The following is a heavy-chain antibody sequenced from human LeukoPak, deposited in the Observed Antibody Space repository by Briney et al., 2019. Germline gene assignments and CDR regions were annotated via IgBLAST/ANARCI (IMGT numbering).Heavy chain of an antibody. Sequence: SETLSLTCAVYGGSFSGYYWSWIRQPPGEGLEWIGEINHSGSTNYNPSLKSRVTISVDTSKNQFSLKLRSVTAADTAVYYCAWSGIQLWFSYWGQGTLVTVSS. J-gene: IGHJ4*02. CDR2: INHSGST. D-gene: IGHD5-18*01. CDR1: GGSFSGYY. V-gene: IGHV4-34*01. CDR3: AWSGIQLWFSY.